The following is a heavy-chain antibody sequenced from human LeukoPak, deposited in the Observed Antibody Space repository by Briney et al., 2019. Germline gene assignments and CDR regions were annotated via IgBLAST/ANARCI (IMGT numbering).Heavy chain of an antibody. CDR2: ISGSGGST. CDR1: GFTFSSYS. D-gene: IGHD6-6*01. J-gene: IGHJ6*02. CDR3: AKDRAARAHYYYGMDV. Sequence: PGGSLRLSCAASGFTFSSYSMNWVRQAPGKGLEWVSAISGSGGSTYYADSVKGRFTISRDNSKNTLYLQMNSLRAEDTAVYYCAKDRAARAHYYYGMDVWGQGTTVTVSS. V-gene: IGHV3-23*01.